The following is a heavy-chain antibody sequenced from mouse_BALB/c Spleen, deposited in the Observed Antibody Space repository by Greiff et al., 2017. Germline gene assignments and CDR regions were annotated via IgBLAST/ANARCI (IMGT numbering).Heavy chain of an antibody. CDR3: ARKKPLYTGYFDV. CDR2: IAPGSGST. J-gene: IGHJ1*01. Sequence: DLVKPGASVKLSCKASGYTFTSYWINWIKQRPGQGLEWIGRIAPGSGSTYYTEMFKGKATLTVDTSSSTAYIQLSSLSSEDSAVYFCARKKPLYTGYFDVWGAGTTVTVSS. V-gene: IGHV1S41*01. D-gene: IGHD2-1*01. CDR1: GYTFTSYW.